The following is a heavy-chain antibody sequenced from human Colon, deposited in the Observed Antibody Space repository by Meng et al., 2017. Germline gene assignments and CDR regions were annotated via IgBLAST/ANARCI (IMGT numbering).Heavy chain of an antibody. J-gene: IGHJ4*02. D-gene: IGHD3-22*01. CDR1: GGSVSSGSYY. CDR3: ARGASDYDFDY. CDR2: IYYSGST. Sequence: GHLKEAGPGLVRPSATLSLTCPVAGGSVSSGSYYWSWIRQPPGKGLEWIGYIYYSGSTNYNPSLKSRVTISVDTSKNQFSLKLSSVTAADTAVYYCARGASDYDFDYWGQGTLVTVSS. V-gene: IGHV4-61*01.